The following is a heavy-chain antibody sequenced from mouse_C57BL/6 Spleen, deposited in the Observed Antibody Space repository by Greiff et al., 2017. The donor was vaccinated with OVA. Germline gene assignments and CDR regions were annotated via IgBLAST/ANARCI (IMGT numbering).Heavy chain of an antibody. CDR2: ISYDGSN. J-gene: IGHJ3*01. CDR1: GYSITSGYY. V-gene: IGHV3-6*01. D-gene: IGHD1-1*01. CDR3: ARGILDYGSSGFAY. Sequence: EVKLVESGPGLVKPSQSLSLTCSVTGYSITSGYYWNWIRQFPGNKLEWMGYISYDGSNNYNPSLKNRISITRDTSKNQFFLKLNSVTTEDTATYYCARGILDYGSSGFAYWGQGTLVTVSA.